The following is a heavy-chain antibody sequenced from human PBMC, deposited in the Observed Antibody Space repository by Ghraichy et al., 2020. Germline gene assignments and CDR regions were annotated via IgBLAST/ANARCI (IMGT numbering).Heavy chain of an antibody. CDR3: ARGGIAVAGPRGDY. CDR1: GFTFSSYS. Sequence: GGSLRLSCAASGFTFSSYSMNWVRQAPGKGLEWVSSISSSSSYIYYADSVKGRFTISRDNAKNSLYLQMNSLRAEDTAVYYCARGGIAVAGPRGDYWGQGTLVTVSS. D-gene: IGHD6-19*01. J-gene: IGHJ4*02. CDR2: ISSSSSYI. V-gene: IGHV3-21*01.